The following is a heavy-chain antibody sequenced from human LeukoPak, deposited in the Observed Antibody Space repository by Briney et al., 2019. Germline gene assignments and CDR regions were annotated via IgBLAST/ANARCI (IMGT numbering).Heavy chain of an antibody. D-gene: IGHD5-18*01. V-gene: IGHV3-53*01. CDR3: ARDRGYSYPYSDY. CDR2: FYSGGST. J-gene: IGHJ4*02. Sequence: GGSLRLSCAVSGFAASGNYMTWVRQAPGKGLEWVSTFYSGGSTYYAASVKGRFIISRDSSTNTLYLQMNSLRAEDTAVYFCARDRGYSYPYSDYWGQGTLVTVSS. CDR1: GFAASGNY.